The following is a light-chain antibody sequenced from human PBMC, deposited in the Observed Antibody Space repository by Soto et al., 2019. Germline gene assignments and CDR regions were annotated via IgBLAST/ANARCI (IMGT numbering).Light chain of an antibody. CDR3: QQYGSSGALT. CDR1: QSVSSSY. CDR2: GAS. J-gene: IGKJ4*01. V-gene: IGKV3-20*01. Sequence: EIVLTQSPGTLSLSPGERATLSCRASQSVSSSYLAWYQQKPGQAPRLLIYGASSRATGIPDRFSGSGSGTDFTLTISRLEPGDFAVYYCQQYGSSGALTFGGGTKVEIK.